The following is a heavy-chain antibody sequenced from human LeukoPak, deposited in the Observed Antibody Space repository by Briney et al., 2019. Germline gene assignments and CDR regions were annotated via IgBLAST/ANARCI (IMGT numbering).Heavy chain of an antibody. J-gene: IGHJ3*02. D-gene: IGHD3-22*01. CDR1: GFTFRSYS. V-gene: IGHV3-48*02. Sequence: PGGSLRLSCAASGFTFRSYSMHWVRQAPGKGLEWVSYISSTSSTIYYADSVKGRFTISRDNAKNSPYLQMNSLRDEDTAVYYCARAAPYYYDSSGYSAFDSWGQGTMVTVSS. CDR2: ISSTSSTI. CDR3: ARAAPYYYDSSGYSAFDS.